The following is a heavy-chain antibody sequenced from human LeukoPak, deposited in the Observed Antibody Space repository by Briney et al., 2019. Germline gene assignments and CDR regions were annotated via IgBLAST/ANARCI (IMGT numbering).Heavy chain of an antibody. J-gene: IGHJ4*02. CDR3: ARERGGSSGYPDY. CDR1: GYTFTSYA. CDR2: INPNSGGT. V-gene: IGHV1-2*02. Sequence: ASVKVSCKASGYTFTSYAMNWVRQAPGQGLEWMGWINPNSGGTNYAQKFQGRVTMTRDTSISTAYMELSRLRSDDTAVYYCARERGGSSGYPDYWGQGTLVTVSS. D-gene: IGHD3-22*01.